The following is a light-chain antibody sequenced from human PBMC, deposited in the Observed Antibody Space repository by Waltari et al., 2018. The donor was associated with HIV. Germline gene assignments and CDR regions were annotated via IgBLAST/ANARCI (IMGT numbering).Light chain of an antibody. CDR2: KAS. CDR3: QQYISYWT. V-gene: IGKV1-5*03. CDR1: QSISTW. J-gene: IGKJ1*01. Sequence: DIQMTQSPSTLSASVGDRVPITCRASQSISTWLAWYQQKPGKAPNLLIYKASSLESGVPSRFSGSGSGTEFTLTISSLQPDDFATYYCQQYISYWTFGQGTKVEMK.